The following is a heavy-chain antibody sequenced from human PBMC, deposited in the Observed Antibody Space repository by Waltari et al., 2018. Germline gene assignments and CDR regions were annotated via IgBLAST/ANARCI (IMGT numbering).Heavy chain of an antibody. D-gene: IGHD3-16*02. J-gene: IGHJ4*02. Sequence: QLQLQESGPGLVKPSATLSLTCTVSGGSLSSSSYYWGWLRQPPGKGLEWIGSSYYSGSTYYNPSLKSRVTISVDTSKNQFSLKLSSVTAADTAVYYCKGLITFGGVISHDYWGQGTLVTVSS. V-gene: IGHV4-39*01. CDR2: SYYSGST. CDR1: GGSLSSSSYY. CDR3: KGLITFGGVISHDY.